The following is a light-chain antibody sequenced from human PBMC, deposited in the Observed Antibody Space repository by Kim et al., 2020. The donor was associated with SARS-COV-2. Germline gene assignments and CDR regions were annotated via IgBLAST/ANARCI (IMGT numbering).Light chain of an antibody. CDR3: QSYDSSLSAWV. J-gene: IGLJ3*02. CDR1: SSNIGAGFD. Sequence: QRVTISCTGRSSNIGAGFDVHWYQQLPGTAPKLLIYHNTNRPSGVPDRFSASKSGTSASLAITGLQAEDEADYYCQSYDSSLSAWVFGGGTQLTVL. V-gene: IGLV1-40*01. CDR2: HNT.